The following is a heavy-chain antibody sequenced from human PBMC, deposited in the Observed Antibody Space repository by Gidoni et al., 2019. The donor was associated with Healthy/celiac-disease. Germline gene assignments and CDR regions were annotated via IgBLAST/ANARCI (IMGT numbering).Heavy chain of an antibody. Sequence: EVQLVQSGAEVKKPGEYLKNSCKGSGYSFTSYWIGWVRQMPGKGLEWMGIIYPGDSDTRYSPSVQGQVTISADKSISTAYLQWSSLKASDTAMYYCARLDCSGGSCYPYYYGMDVWGQGTTVTVSS. V-gene: IGHV5-51*01. J-gene: IGHJ6*02. CDR2: IYPGDSDT. CDR1: GYSFTSYW. CDR3: ARLDCSGGSCYPYYYGMDV. D-gene: IGHD2-15*01.